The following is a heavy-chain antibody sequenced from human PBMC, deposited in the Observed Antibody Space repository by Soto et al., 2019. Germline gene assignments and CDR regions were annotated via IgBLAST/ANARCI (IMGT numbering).Heavy chain of an antibody. CDR1: GYTFINYG. Sequence: QVHLVQSGAEVKKPGASVKVSCKASGYTFINYGISWVRQAPGQGLEWMGWISAYNGDTEYAQNLQGRVTMTTDTSTSTAYMELRSLTADVTAVYYCARGSDYWYFDLWGRGSLVTVSS. V-gene: IGHV1-18*01. J-gene: IGHJ2*01. CDR2: ISAYNGDT. CDR3: ARGSDYWYFDL.